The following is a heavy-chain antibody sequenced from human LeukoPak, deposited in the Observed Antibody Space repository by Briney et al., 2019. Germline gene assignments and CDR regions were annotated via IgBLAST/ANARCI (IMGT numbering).Heavy chain of an antibody. Sequence: GESLKISCKGSGYNFTTNWIGWVRQMPGKGLEWMGIIYPGDSDIRYSPSFQGQVTISADKSISTAYLQWSSLKASDTAMYYCARRREYSYDSSGYNNRFDPWGQGTLVTVSS. D-gene: IGHD3-22*01. J-gene: IGHJ5*02. CDR2: IYPGDSDI. CDR1: GYNFTTNW. V-gene: IGHV5-51*01. CDR3: ARRREYSYDSSGYNNRFDP.